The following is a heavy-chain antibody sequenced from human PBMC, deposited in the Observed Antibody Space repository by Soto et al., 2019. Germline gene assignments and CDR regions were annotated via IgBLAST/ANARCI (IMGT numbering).Heavy chain of an antibody. CDR1: GYTFTSYG. J-gene: IGHJ4*02. V-gene: IGHV1-3*01. Sequence: PSVKVSFKASGYTFTSYGINWVRQAPGRGLEWMGWINPGNGNTKYSQQFQGRVIIDRDTSASTAYMELSSLRPEDTAVYYCARGGYFDSSNYLAYWGLGTLVTVSS. D-gene: IGHD3-22*01. CDR2: INPGNGNT. CDR3: ARGGYFDSSNYLAY.